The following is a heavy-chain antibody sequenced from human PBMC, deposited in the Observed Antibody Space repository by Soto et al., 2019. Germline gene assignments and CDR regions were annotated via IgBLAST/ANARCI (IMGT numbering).Heavy chain of an antibody. CDR1: GFTFSSYA. Sequence: GGSLRLSCAASGFTFSSYAMHWVRQAPGKGLEWVAVISYDGSNKYYADSVKGRLTISRDNSKNTLYLQMNSLRAEDTAVYYCARDFVVIMVRGPSGMDVWGQGTTVTVSS. D-gene: IGHD3-10*01. V-gene: IGHV3-30-3*01. J-gene: IGHJ6*02. CDR3: ARDFVVIMVRGPSGMDV. CDR2: ISYDGSNK.